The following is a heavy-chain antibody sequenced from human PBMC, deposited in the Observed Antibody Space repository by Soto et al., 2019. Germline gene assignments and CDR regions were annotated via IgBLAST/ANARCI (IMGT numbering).Heavy chain of an antibody. V-gene: IGHV3-11*01. J-gene: IGHJ6*02. D-gene: IGHD3-16*01. CDR2: ISRTDSSK. CDR1: GLSFSDYD. Sequence: QVQLVESGGGLVKPGGSLRLSCAATGLSFSDYDMTWIRQAPGQGLEWLSYISRTDSSKYYAGSVKGRFNISVDRAKRSVYLQMNSLRADDTAVYYCARDLYCVDVWGQGTTVIVSS. CDR3: ARDLYCVDV.